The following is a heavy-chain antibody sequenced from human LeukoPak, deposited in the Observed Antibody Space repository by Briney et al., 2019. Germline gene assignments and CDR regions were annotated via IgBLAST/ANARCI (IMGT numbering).Heavy chain of an antibody. V-gene: IGHV3-48*03. D-gene: IGHD1-26*01. CDR3: ARVGGSYGFLSQKPRSFQY. J-gene: IGHJ1*01. Sequence: GGSLRLSCAASGFTFSSYEMNWVRQAPGKGLEWVSYISSSGSTIYYADSVKRRFTISRDNAKNSLYLQMNSLRAEDTAVYYCARVGGSYGFLSQKPRSFQYWGQGTLVTVSS. CDR2: ISSSGSTI. CDR1: GFTFSSYE.